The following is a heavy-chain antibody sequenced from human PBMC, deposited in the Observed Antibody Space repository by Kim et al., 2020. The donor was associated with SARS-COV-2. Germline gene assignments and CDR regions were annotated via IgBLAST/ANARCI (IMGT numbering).Heavy chain of an antibody. V-gene: IGHV4-34*01. CDR3: ARSRRIQLWFPPKDAFDI. J-gene: IGHJ3*02. D-gene: IGHD5-18*01. CDR1: GGSFSGYY. Sequence: SETLSLTCAVYGGSFSGYYWSWIRQPPGKGLEWIGEINHSGSTNYNPSLKSRVTISVDTSKNQFSLKLSSVTAADTAVYYCARSRRIQLWFPPKDAFDI. CDR2: INHSGST.